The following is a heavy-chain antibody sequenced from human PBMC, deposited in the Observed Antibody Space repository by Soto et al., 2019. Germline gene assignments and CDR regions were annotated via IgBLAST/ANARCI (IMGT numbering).Heavy chain of an antibody. CDR2: ISAYNGNT. Sequence: ASVKVSCKASGYTFTSYGISWVRQAPGQGLEWMGWISAYNGNTNYAQKLQGRVTMTTDKSTSTAYMELRSLRSDDTAVYYCARSLYDFWSGYSGPYGMDVWGQGTTVTVS. CDR3: ARSLYDFWSGYSGPYGMDV. V-gene: IGHV1-18*04. CDR1: GYTFTSYG. J-gene: IGHJ6*02. D-gene: IGHD3-3*01.